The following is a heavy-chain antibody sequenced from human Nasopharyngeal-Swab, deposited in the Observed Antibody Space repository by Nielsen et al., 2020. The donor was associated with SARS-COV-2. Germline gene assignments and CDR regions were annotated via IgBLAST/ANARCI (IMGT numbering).Heavy chain of an antibody. D-gene: IGHD2-2*01. Sequence: SETLSLTCTVSGGPLSSRGSYWGWIRQPPGKGLEWIGNIDYSGNTNINWSLKSAVTISIDKSKNHFSLEVTSVTAAEPAVYYCAGGLSGIVPAPILGLGPYYSYYYMDVWGKGTTVTVSS. CDR1: GGPLSSRGSY. J-gene: IGHJ6*03. CDR3: AGGLSGIVPAPILGLGPYYSYYYMDV. V-gene: IGHV4-39*02. CDR2: IDYSGNT.